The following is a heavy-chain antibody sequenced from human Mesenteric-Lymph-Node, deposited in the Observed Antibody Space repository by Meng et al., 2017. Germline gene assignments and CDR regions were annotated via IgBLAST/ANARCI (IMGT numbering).Heavy chain of an antibody. J-gene: IGHJ3*02. CDR2: IYHSGST. CDR3: AGRFLEWLLYGPDAFDI. CDR1: GYSISSGYY. D-gene: IGHD3-3*01. V-gene: IGHV4-38-2*01. Sequence: SETLSLTCAVSGYSISSGYYWGWIRQPPGKGLEWIGSIYHSGSTYYNPSLKSRVTISVDTSKNQFSLKLSSVTAADTAVYYCAGRFLEWLLYGPDAFDIWGQGTMVTVSS.